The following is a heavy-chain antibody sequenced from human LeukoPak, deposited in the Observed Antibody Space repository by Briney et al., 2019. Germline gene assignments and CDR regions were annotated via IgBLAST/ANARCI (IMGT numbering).Heavy chain of an antibody. D-gene: IGHD3-3*01. CDR3: AKSSGYDFLAFDY. Sequence: GGSLRFSCAASGFTFSSYAMSWVRQAPGKGLEWVSAMSGVGGHTYDSDSVKGRFTISRDNSKNTLYLQMNSLRAEDTAVYYCAKSSGYDFLAFDYWGQGTLVTVSS. J-gene: IGHJ4*02. CDR2: MSGVGGHT. V-gene: IGHV3-23*01. CDR1: GFTFSSYA.